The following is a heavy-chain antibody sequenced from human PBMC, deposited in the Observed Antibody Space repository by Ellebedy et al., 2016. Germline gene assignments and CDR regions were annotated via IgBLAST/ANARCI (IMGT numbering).Heavy chain of an antibody. D-gene: IGHD6-19*01. CDR3: MGVAVVGIPGVC. CDR1: GFTFSSYS. Sequence: GGSLRLXXAASGFTFSSYSMNWVRQAPGKGLEWVSSISSSSSYIYYADSVKGRFTISRDNAKNSLYLQMNSLRAEDTALYYCMGVAVVGIPGVCWGQGTLVTVSS. J-gene: IGHJ4*02. V-gene: IGHV3-21*04. CDR2: ISSSSSYI.